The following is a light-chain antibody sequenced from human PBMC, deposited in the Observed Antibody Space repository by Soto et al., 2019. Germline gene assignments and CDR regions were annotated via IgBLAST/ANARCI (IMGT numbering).Light chain of an antibody. V-gene: IGKV3-20*01. J-gene: IGKJ1*01. CDR3: QQFGGSPPSWT. CDR1: QSVSSNS. Sequence: ESVLTQSPGTLSLSPGERATLSCRASQSVSSNSLSWYQQKPGQAPRLLIYGASSRATGTPDRFSGSGSGTDFTFTISILEPEDFAVYYCQQFGGSPPSWTFGQGTKVEI. CDR2: GAS.